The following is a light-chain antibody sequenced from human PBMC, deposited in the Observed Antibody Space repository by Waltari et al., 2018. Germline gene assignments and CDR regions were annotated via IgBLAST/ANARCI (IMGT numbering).Light chain of an antibody. V-gene: IGKV3-15*01. CDR1: QSVGSK. CDR2: DAY. J-gene: IGKJ1*01. Sequence: EIEMTQSPATLSVSPGERATLSCRASQSVGSKLAWYQQKPGQAPRLLMSDAYTRATGTPARFSGSGSGTEFTLTISSLQSDDFAVYHCLQYSHWPPWTFGQGTKVEIK. CDR3: LQYSHWPPWT.